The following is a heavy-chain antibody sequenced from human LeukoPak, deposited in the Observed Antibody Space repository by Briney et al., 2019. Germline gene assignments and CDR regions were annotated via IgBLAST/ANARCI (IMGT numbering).Heavy chain of an antibody. Sequence: LRLSCAASAFTFSDYSMSWIRQHPGKGLEWIGYIYYSGSTYYNPSLKSRVTISVDTSKNQFSLKLSSVTAADTAVYYCARDRYSSSGGIDYWGQGTLVTVSS. D-gene: IGHD6-13*01. CDR1: AFTFSDYS. V-gene: IGHV4-31*02. J-gene: IGHJ4*02. CDR3: ARDRYSSSGGIDY. CDR2: IYYSGST.